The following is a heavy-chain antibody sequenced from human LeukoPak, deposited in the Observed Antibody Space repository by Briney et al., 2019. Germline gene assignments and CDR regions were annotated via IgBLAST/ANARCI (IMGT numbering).Heavy chain of an antibody. D-gene: IGHD6-13*01. CDR3: ARDYVEKVAEEDSSSP. Sequence: GASVKVSCKASGGSSITHVISWVRQAPGQGLEWMGRIIPILGIANYAQKFQGRVTITADKSTSTAYMELSSLRSEDTAVYYCARDYVEKVAEEDSSSPWGQGTLVTVSS. V-gene: IGHV1-69*04. J-gene: IGHJ5*02. CDR1: GGSSITHV. CDR2: IIPILGIA.